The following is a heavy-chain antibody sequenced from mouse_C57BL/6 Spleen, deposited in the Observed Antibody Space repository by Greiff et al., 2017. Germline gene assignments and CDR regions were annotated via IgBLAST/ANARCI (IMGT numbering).Heavy chain of an antibody. CDR1: GYTFPSSW. V-gene: IGHV1-72*01. Sequence: QVQLQQPGAELVKPGASVQLSCKASGYTFPSSWMHWVKQRPGRGLEWIGRIDPNSGGTKYNEKFKSKATLTVDKPSSTAYMQLSSLTSEDSAVYYCAREAYYGSSYIYYFAYWGQGTTRTVSS. CDR3: AREAYYGSSYIYYFAY. J-gene: IGHJ2*01. D-gene: IGHD1-1*01. CDR2: IDPNSGGT.